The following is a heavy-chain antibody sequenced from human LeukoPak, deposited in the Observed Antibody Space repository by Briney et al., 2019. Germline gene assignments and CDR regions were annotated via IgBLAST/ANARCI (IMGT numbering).Heavy chain of an antibody. CDR3: AREEIMGATWVDH. J-gene: IGHJ4*02. CDR1: GFTFSSYS. D-gene: IGHD1-26*01. CDR2: ISSSSSTI. Sequence: GGSLRLSCAASGFTFSSYSMNWVRQAPGKGLEWVSYISSSSSTIYYADSVKGRFTISRDNAKNSLYLQMNSLRAEDTAVYYCAREEIMGATWVDHWGQGTLVTVFS. V-gene: IGHV3-48*01.